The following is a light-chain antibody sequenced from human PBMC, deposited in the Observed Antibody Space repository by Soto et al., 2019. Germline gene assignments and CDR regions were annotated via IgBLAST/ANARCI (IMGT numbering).Light chain of an antibody. V-gene: IGLV2-8*01. CDR3: SSYAGSNNLGV. CDR1: SSDVGGYNY. Sequence: QSALTQPPSASGSPGQSVTISCTGTSSDVGGYNYVSWYQQHPDKAPKLMIYEVSKRPSGVPDRFSGSKSGNTDSLTVSGLPAEAGADSSCSSYAGSNNLGVFGTGTKLTVL. CDR2: EVS. J-gene: IGLJ1*01.